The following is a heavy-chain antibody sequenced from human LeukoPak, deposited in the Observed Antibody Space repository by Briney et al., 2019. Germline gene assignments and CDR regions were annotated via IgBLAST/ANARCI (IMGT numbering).Heavy chain of an antibody. CDR2: IYYSGST. CDR1: GGSISSSSYY. V-gene: IGHV4-39*01. D-gene: IGHD1-14*01. CDR3: ASETFRTNPFDP. Sequence: KPSETLSLTCTVSGGSISSSSYYWGWIRQPPGKGLEWIGSIYYSGSTYYNPSLKSRVTISVDTSKNQFSLKLSSVTAADTAVYYCASETFRTNPFDPWGQGTLVTVSS. J-gene: IGHJ5*02.